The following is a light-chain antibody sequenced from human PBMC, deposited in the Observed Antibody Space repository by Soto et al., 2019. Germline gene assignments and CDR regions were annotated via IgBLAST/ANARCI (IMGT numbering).Light chain of an antibody. CDR2: SAS. Sequence: DIQMTQSPSSLSASVGDRVTLTCRASQSISSYVNWYQQRPGKAPHLLIYSASTLQSGVTSRFRGSGSGTDFTLTISSLQPEDFANYYCQPSYSYPPTSGQRTRLESK. CDR1: QSISSY. V-gene: IGKV1-39*01. J-gene: IGKJ5*01. CDR3: QPSYSYPPT.